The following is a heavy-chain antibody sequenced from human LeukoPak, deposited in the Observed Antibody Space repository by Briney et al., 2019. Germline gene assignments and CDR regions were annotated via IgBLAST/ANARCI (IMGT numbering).Heavy chain of an antibody. D-gene: IGHD3-22*01. Sequence: GGSLRLSCAASGFTFSSYGMHWVRQAPGKGLEWVAVISYDGSNKYYADSVKGRFTISRDNSKNTLYLQMNSLRAEDTAVYYCARGGYDSSGYYSFYFDYWGQGTLVTVSS. J-gene: IGHJ4*02. CDR1: GFTFSSYG. CDR2: ISYDGSNK. CDR3: ARGGYDSSGYYSFYFDY. V-gene: IGHV3-30*03.